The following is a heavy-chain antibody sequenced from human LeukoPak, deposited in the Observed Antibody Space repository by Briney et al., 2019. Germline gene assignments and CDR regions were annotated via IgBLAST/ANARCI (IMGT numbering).Heavy chain of an antibody. CDR3: AKDGSYGGNSPDYFDY. V-gene: IGHV3-30*02. CDR1: GFTFSSYA. CDR2: IRYDGSNK. D-gene: IGHD4-23*01. J-gene: IGHJ4*02. Sequence: GGSLRLSCAASGFTFSSYAMGWVRQAPGKGLEWVAFIRYDGSNKYYADSVKGRFTISRDNSKNTLYLQMNSLRAEDTAVYYCAKDGSYGGNSPDYFDYWGQGILVTVSS.